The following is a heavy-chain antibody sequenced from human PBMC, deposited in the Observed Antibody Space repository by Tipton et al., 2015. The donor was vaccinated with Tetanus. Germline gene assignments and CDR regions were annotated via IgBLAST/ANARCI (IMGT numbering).Heavy chain of an antibody. Sequence: TLSLTCAVSGESFSGHYWSWIRQAPGKGLEWVGEISASGSTNYNPSLESRITISADTTKNLFSLKLRSVTAADAAVYFCARDDGYTGLNSWGQGALVAVST. V-gene: IGHV4-34*01. J-gene: IGHJ4*02. D-gene: IGHD5-24*01. CDR1: GESFSGHY. CDR3: ARDDGYTGLNS. CDR2: ISASGST.